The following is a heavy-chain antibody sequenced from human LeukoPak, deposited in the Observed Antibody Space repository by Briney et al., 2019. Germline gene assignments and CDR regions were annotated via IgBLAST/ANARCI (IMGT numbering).Heavy chain of an antibody. CDR2: IYHGESDT. CDR3: ARGRAPAAFDY. V-gene: IGHV5-51*01. CDR1: GYSFTSYW. J-gene: IGHJ4*02. D-gene: IGHD2-2*01. Sequence: GESLKISCKGSGYSFTSYWIGWVRQTPGKGLEWMGIIYHGESDTRYSSSFQGQVTISADKSISNAYLQWSSLKASDTDMYYCARGRAPAAFDYWGQGTLVTVSS.